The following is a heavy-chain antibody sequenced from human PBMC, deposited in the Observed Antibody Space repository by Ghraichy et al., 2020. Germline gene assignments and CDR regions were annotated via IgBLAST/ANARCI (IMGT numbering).Heavy chain of an antibody. J-gene: IGHJ5*02. CDR1: GFTFSSYA. V-gene: IGHV3-23*01. CDR2: ISGSGGST. CDR3: AKDDILTGYYKGWFDP. D-gene: IGHD3-9*01. Sequence: GGSLRLSCAASGFTFSSYAMSWVRQAPGKGLEWVSAISGSGGSTYYADSVKGRFTISRDNSKNTLYLQMNSLRAEDTAVYYCAKDDILTGYYKGWFDPWGQGTLVTVSS.